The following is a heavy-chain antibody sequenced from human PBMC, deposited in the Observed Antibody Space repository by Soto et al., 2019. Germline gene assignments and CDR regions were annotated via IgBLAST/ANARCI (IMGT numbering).Heavy chain of an antibody. Sequence: SATPSLTSTVSDGSIGSGSDYLRWIRQHPGKGLEWIGYIYYSGSTYYNPSLKSRVTISVDTSKNQFSLKLSSVTAADTAVYYCAREGSCGGDCHLWGQGNLVTFSS. CDR1: DGSIGSGSDY. J-gene: IGHJ5*02. CDR2: IYYSGST. CDR3: AREGSCGGDCHL. D-gene: IGHD2-21*02. V-gene: IGHV4-31*03.